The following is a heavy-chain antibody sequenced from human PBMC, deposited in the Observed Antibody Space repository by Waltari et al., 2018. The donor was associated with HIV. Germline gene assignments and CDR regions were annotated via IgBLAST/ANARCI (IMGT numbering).Heavy chain of an antibody. CDR3: AKDRSYDSSGYFDY. Sequence: EVQLLESGGDLQQPRGSLRLSCAASGFLFSSYAMSWVRQAPGRGLEWVSSINGGTTGTFYAYSVKGRFTISRDSSKNTLYLQMNSLRAEDTAVYYCAKDRSYDSSGYFDYWGEGTLVTVSS. V-gene: IGHV3-23*01. CDR1: GFLFSSYA. J-gene: IGHJ4*02. CDR2: INGGTTGT. D-gene: IGHD3-22*01.